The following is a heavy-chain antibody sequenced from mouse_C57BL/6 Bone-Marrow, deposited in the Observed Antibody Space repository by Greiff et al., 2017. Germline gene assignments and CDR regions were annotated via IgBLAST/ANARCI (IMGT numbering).Heavy chain of an antibody. J-gene: IGHJ1*03. V-gene: IGHV1-55*01. D-gene: IGHD2-5*01. CDR1: GYTFTSYW. CDR2: IYPGSGST. CDR3: ARPYYSNYWYFDV. Sequence: QVQLQQPGAELVKPGASVKMSCKASGYTFTSYWITWVKQRPGQGLEWIGDIYPGSGSTNYNEKFKSKATLTVDTASSTAYMQLSSLASEDSAVYYCARPYYSNYWYFDVWGTGTTVTVSS.